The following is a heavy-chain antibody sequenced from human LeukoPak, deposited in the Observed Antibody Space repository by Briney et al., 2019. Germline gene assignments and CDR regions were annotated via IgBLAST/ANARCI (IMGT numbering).Heavy chain of an antibody. D-gene: IGHD3-10*01. Sequence: GGSLRLSCAASGFIFSSYSMSWVRQAPGKGLEWVSYISSSSSAMYYADSMKGRFTISRDNAKNSLYLQMNNLRDEDTAVYYCARGSGNSFDYWGQGALVTVSS. V-gene: IGHV3-48*02. CDR1: GFIFSSYS. J-gene: IGHJ4*02. CDR2: ISSSSSAM. CDR3: ARGSGNSFDY.